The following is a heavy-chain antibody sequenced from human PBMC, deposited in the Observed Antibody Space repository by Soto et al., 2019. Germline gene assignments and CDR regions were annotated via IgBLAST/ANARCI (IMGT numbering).Heavy chain of an antibody. J-gene: IGHJ4*02. D-gene: IGHD6-6*01. Sequence: GGSLRLSCEASGFTFSSFAMSWVRQAPGKGPEWVSAISGSGGSTYYADSVKGRFTISRDNSKNTLYLQMNSLRAEETAVYYCAKGHQYSGSSNPFDSWGQGTPVTVSS. CDR2: ISGSGGST. CDR3: AKGHQYSGSSNPFDS. V-gene: IGHV3-23*01. CDR1: GFTFSSFA.